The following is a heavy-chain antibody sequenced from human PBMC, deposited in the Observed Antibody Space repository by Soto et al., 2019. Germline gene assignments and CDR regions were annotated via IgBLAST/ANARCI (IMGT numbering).Heavy chain of an antibody. D-gene: IGHD1-1*01. CDR2: ITGSAGGT. J-gene: IGHJ4*02. V-gene: IGHV3-23*01. CDR1: GFTFSNYA. CDR3: ARESEH. Sequence: GGSLRLSCAASGFTFSNYAMSWVRQAPGKGLEWVSTITGSAGGTYYADSMKGRFTISRDNSKSTLYLQMYSLRVEDTAVYYWARESEHWGQGTLVTVSS.